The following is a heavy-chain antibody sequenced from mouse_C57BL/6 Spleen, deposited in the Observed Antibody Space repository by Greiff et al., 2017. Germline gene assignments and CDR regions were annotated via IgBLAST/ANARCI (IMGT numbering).Heavy chain of an antibody. CDR1: GYTFTSYW. Sequence: QVQLKQPGAELVRPGSSVKLSCKASGYTFTSYWMHWVKQRPIQGLEWIGNIDPSDSETHYNQKFKDKATLTVDKSSSTAYMQLSSLTSEDSAVYCCARLGYYGSYFEVWGTGTTVTVSS. CDR2: IDPSDSET. CDR3: ARLGYYGSYFEV. D-gene: IGHD1-1*01. J-gene: IGHJ1*03. V-gene: IGHV1-52*01.